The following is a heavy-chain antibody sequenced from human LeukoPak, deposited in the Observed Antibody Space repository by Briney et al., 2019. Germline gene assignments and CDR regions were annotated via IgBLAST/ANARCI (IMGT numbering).Heavy chain of an antibody. V-gene: IGHV6-1*01. CDR1: GDSVSSDSAA. CDR3: ARKYASGTYPLDY. Sequence: SQTLSLTCAISGDSVSSDSAAWNWIRQSPSGGLEWLGRTYYRSKWYNDYAVSVKSRITINPDTSKNQFSLQLNSVTPEDTAVYYCARKYASGTYPLDYWGQGILVTVSS. CDR2: TYYRSKWYN. D-gene: IGHD3-10*01. J-gene: IGHJ4*02.